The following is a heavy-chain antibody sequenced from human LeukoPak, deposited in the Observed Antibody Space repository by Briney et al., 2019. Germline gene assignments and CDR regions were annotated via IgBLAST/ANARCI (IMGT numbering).Heavy chain of an antibody. CDR3: ASPVSGSSGWYYNY. V-gene: IGHV4-34*01. CDR2: INHSGST. CDR1: GGSFSGYY. D-gene: IGHD6-19*01. Sequence: PSETLSLTCAVYGGSFSGYYWSWIRQPPGKGLEWIGEINHSGSTNYNPSLKSRVTMSVDTSKNQFSLKLSSVTAADTAVYYCASPVSGSSGWYYNYWGQGTLVTVSS. J-gene: IGHJ4*02.